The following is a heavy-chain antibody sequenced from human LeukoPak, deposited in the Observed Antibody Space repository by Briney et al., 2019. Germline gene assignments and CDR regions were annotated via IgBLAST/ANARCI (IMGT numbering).Heavy chain of an antibody. CDR3: GRLMGGYDSYFYGMDV. Sequence: HPGGSLRLSCAASGFTFSSFGMHWVRQAPGKGLEWVAVISYDGSNKYYADSVKGRFTISRDNSQNTLYLQMNSLRLEDTAVYYCGRLMGGYDSYFYGMDVWGQGTMVTVSS. CDR1: GFTFSSFG. J-gene: IGHJ6*02. D-gene: IGHD5-12*01. CDR2: ISYDGSNK. V-gene: IGHV3-30*03.